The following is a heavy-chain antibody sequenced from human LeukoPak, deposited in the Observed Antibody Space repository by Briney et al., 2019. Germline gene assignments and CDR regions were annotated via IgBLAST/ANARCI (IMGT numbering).Heavy chain of an antibody. Sequence: SQTLSLTCAISGDSVSSDIGAWNWIRQSPSGGLEWLGRTYYRSKWYHDYAVSAKSRITINADTSRNQFSLHLNSVTPEDTAVYYCARDSGSYYAFDYWGQGTLVTVSS. CDR2: TYYRSKWYH. J-gene: IGHJ4*02. D-gene: IGHD3-10*01. CDR3: ARDSGSYYAFDY. CDR1: GDSVSSDIGA. V-gene: IGHV6-1*01.